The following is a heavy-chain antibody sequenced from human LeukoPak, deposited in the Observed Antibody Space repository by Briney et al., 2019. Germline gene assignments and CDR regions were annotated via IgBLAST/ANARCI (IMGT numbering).Heavy chain of an antibody. D-gene: IGHD3-3*01. CDR1: GGTFSSYA. CDR3: AGTIFGVVIDFDY. CDR2: IIPIFGTA. J-gene: IGHJ4*02. V-gene: IGHV1-69*05. Sequence: SVKVSCKASGGTFSSYAISWVRQAPGQGLEWMGGIIPIFGTANYAQKFQGRVTITTDDSTSTAYMELRSLRSEDTAVYYCAGTIFGVVIDFDYWGQGTLVTVSS.